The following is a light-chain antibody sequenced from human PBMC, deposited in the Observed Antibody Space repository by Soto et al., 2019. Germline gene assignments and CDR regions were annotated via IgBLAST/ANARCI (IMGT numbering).Light chain of an antibody. CDR2: KAS. CDR3: QHYDDYPMT. J-gene: IGKJ4*01. Sequence: DIQMTQSPSTVSASVGDSVTITCRASQGIRSWLAWYQQKPGKAPKLLIYKASTLPSGVPSRFSGSGSGAXFTLTISGLQPDDFATYYCQHYDDYPMTFGGGTKVEIK. V-gene: IGKV1-5*03. CDR1: QGIRSW.